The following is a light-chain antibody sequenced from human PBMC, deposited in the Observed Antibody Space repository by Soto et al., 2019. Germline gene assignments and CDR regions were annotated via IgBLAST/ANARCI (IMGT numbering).Light chain of an antibody. CDR1: QSVSSY. CDR2: DAS. V-gene: IGKV3-11*01. CDR3: QQRSNRAGYT. Sequence: IVLTQSPATLSLSPGERATLSCRASQSVSSYLAWYQQKPGQAPRLLIYDASNRAAGIPARFSGSGSGTDFTLTISSLEPEDFAVYYCQQRSNRAGYTFGQGTKLEIK. J-gene: IGKJ2*01.